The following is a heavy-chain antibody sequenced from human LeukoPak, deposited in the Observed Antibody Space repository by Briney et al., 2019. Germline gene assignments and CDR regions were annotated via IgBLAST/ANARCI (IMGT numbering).Heavy chain of an antibody. V-gene: IGHV3-53*01. D-gene: IGHD6-13*01. Sequence: GGSLRLSCVASGFTVRSNYMSWVRQAPGRGLEWVSVVYSGGTTYYADSVKGRFTISRDNSKNTLYLQMNSLRAEDTAVYHCARVKVAVAGIGWFDPWGQGSLVTVSS. CDR1: GFTVRSNY. CDR2: VYSGGTT. CDR3: ARVKVAVAGIGWFDP. J-gene: IGHJ5*02.